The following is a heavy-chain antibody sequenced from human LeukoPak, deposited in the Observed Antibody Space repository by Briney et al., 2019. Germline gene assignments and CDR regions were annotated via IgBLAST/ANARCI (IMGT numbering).Heavy chain of an antibody. Sequence: PSETLSLTCAVYGGSLSGYYWSWIRQPPGKGLEWIGEINHSGGTNYNPSLKSRATISVDTSKNQFSLKLSSVTAADTAVYYCARDYYYMDVWGKGTTVTVSS. CDR1: GGSLSGYY. J-gene: IGHJ6*03. V-gene: IGHV4-34*01. CDR2: INHSGGT. CDR3: ARDYYYMDV.